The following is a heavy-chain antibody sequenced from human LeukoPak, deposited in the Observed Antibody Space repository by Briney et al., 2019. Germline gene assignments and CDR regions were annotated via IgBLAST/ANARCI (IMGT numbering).Heavy chain of an antibody. CDR2: GDYSGST. CDR3: ARTDYFDSSGYKYYFDY. CDR1: GDSFSSVTDY. Sequence: SETLSLTCTVSGDSFSSVTDYWAWIRQPPGKGLEWIASGDYSGSTYYNPSLKSRVTIAVDTSKNQFSLKLSSVTAADTAVYYCARTDYFDSSGYKYYFDYWGQGTLVTVSS. J-gene: IGHJ4*02. D-gene: IGHD3-22*01. V-gene: IGHV4-39*07.